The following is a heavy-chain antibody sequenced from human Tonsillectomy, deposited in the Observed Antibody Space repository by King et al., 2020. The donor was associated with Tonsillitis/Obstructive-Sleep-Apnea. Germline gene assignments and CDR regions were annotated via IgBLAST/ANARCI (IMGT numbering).Heavy chain of an antibody. CDR3: AKEQGDCSGGTCYWYYYGIDV. Sequence: VQLVESGGGVVQPGRSLRLSCAASGFTFSNYGMHWVRQAPGKGLEWVAVISYDGSNKYYADSVKGRFTISRDNSKNTLYLQMNSLRAEDTAVYYCAKEQGDCSGGTCYWYYYGIDVWGQGTTVTVSS. CDR2: ISYDGSNK. V-gene: IGHV3-30*18. CDR1: GFTFSNYG. D-gene: IGHD2-15*01. J-gene: IGHJ6*02.